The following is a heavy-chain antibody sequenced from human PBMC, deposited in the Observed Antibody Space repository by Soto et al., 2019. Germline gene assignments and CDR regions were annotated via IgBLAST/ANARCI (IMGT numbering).Heavy chain of an antibody. Sequence: PSESLSLTCTVSGGSICSGGYYWSWIRQHPGKGLEWIGYIYYSGSTNCNPSLKSRVTISVDTSKNQFSLKLSSVTAADTAVYYCARRYGSAIDYWGQGTLVTVSS. J-gene: IGHJ4*02. V-gene: IGHV4-61*08. CDR2: IYYSGST. CDR1: GGSICSGGYY. D-gene: IGHD1-26*01. CDR3: ARRYGSAIDY.